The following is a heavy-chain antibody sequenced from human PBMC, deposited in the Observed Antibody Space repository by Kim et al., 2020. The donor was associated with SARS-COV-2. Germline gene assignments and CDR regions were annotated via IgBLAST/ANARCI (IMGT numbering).Heavy chain of an antibody. CDR1: GFTFSDYY. V-gene: IGHV3-11*01. D-gene: IGHD2-21*01. CDR2: ISSSGSTI. Sequence: GGSLRLSCAASGFTFSDYYMSWIRQAPGKGLEWVSYISSSGSTIYYADSVKGRFTISRDNAKNSLYLQMNSLRAEDTAVYYCARDEVRGPDPEYFQHWGQGTLVTVSS. J-gene: IGHJ1*01. CDR3: ARDEVRGPDPEYFQH.